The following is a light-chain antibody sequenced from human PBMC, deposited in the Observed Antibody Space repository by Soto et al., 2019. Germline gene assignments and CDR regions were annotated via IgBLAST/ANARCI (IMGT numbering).Light chain of an antibody. CDR3: QQYNNWPPWT. V-gene: IGKV3-15*01. J-gene: IGKJ1*01. Sequence: EIGMTQSPTTLSVSPGERATLSCRASQSVSSNLAWYQQKPGQAPRLLIYGASTRATGIPARFSGSGSGTEFTLTISSLQSEDFAVYYCQQYNNWPPWTFGQGPKVDIK. CDR2: GAS. CDR1: QSVSSN.